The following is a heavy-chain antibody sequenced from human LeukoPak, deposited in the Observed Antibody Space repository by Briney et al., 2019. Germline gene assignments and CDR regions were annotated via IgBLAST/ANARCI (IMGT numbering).Heavy chain of an antibody. V-gene: IGHV4-38-2*02. CDR1: GYSISSGYY. CDR3: ARVWAPGYYYYMDV. D-gene: IGHD3-16*01. J-gene: IGHJ6*03. CDR2: IYHSGTT. Sequence: SETLSLTCTVSGYSISSGYYWGWIRQPPGKGLEWIALIYHSGTTYYNPSLKSRVTISVDTSKNQFSLKLSSVTAADTAVYYCARVWAPGYYYYMDVWGKGTTVTVSS.